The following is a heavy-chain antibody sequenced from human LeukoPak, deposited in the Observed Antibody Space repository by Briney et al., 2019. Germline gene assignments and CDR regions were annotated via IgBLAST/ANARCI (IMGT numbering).Heavy chain of an antibody. D-gene: IGHD3-22*01. V-gene: IGHV3-23*01. CDR1: GFTFSSYA. Sequence: GGSLRLSCAASGFTFSSYAMSWVRQAPGKGLEWVSAISGSGGSTYYADSVKGRFTISRDNSKNTLYLQMNSLRAGDTAVYYCAKAGRYYYDSSGYGGWGQGTLVTVSS. CDR2: ISGSGGST. CDR3: AKAGRYYYDSSGYGG. J-gene: IGHJ4*02.